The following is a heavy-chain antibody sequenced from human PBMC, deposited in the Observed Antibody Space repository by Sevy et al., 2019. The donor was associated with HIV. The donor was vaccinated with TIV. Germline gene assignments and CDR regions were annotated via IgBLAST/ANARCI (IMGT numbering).Heavy chain of an antibody. CDR1: GFAFSTYG. Sequence: GGSLRLSCAASGFAFSTYGLYWVRQAPGKGLEWVAVIWFDGSEKYYADSVKGRFTISRDNSKNTLYLQMNSLTAADTAVYYCARGQGDGYNYGLDVWGQGTTVTVSS. V-gene: IGHV3-33*01. CDR2: IWFDGSEK. D-gene: IGHD1-26*01. J-gene: IGHJ6*02. CDR3: ARGQGDGYNYGLDV.